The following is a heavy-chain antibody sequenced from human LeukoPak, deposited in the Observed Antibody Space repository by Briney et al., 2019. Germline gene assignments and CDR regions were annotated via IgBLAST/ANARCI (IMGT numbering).Heavy chain of an antibody. D-gene: IGHD5-24*01. J-gene: IGHJ4*02. CDR1: GGSIRSYY. V-gene: IGHV4-59*01. CDR2: IYYSGRT. CDR3: ARVPSGDGYGYFDY. Sequence: SETLSLTCSVSGGSIRSYYWSWVRQPPGKGLEWIGYIYYSGRTNYNPSLKSRVTMSVDTSKNQFSLKLSSVTAADTAVYYCARVPSGDGYGYFDYWGQGTLITVSS.